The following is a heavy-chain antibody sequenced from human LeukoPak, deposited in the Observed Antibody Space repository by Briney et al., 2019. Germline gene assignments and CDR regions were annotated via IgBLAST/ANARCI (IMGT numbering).Heavy chain of an antibody. D-gene: IGHD2-2*01. J-gene: IGHJ4*02. Sequence: PGGSLRLSCAASGFTFSSYSMNWVRQAPGKGLEWVSSISSSSSYIYYADSVKGRFTISRDNAKNSLYLQMSSLRAEDTAVYYCARGYCSSTSCAFFDYWGQGTLVTVFS. CDR2: ISSSSSYI. V-gene: IGHV3-21*01. CDR1: GFTFSSYS. CDR3: ARGYCSSTSCAFFDY.